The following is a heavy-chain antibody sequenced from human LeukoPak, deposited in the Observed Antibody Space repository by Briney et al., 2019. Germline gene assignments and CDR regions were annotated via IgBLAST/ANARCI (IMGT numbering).Heavy chain of an antibody. CDR1: GFTFSSYW. D-gene: IGHD4-17*01. CDR2: INSDVIST. Sequence: PGGSLRLSCAASGFTFSSYWMHWVRQAPGKGLVWVSRINSDVISTSYAVSVKGRFTISRDNAKNTLDLQMNSLRADDTAVYYCAKGGATVIDYWGQGTLVTVSS. J-gene: IGHJ4*02. CDR3: AKGGATVIDY. V-gene: IGHV3-74*01.